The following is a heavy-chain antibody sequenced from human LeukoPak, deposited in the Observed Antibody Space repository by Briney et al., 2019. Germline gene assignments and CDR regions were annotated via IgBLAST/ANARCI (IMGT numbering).Heavy chain of an antibody. CDR2: IYSGGST. CDR3: ARERSGGYGGNSDY. Sequence: GGSLRLSCAASGFTVSSNYMSWVRQAPGKGLEWVSVIYSGGSTYYADSVKGRFTISRDNSKNTLYLQMNSLRAEDMAVYYCARERSGGYGGNSDYWGQGTLVTVSS. J-gene: IGHJ4*02. D-gene: IGHD4-23*01. CDR1: GFTVSSNY. V-gene: IGHV3-66*01.